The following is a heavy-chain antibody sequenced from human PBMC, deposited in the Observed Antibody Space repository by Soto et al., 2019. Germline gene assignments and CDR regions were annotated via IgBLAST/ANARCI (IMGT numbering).Heavy chain of an antibody. J-gene: IGHJ4*02. CDR2: IYQSGTT. Sequence: SETLSLTCSVSGGSVRSGSYYWTWIRQPPGKGLEWIGYIYQSGTTNYNASLKSRVTISIDTSKNQFFLKLDSVTAADTAVYYCARDSSGRHDYWGQGTLVTVSS. V-gene: IGHV4-61*01. CDR3: ARDSSGRHDY. CDR1: GGSVRSGSYY. D-gene: IGHD3-22*01.